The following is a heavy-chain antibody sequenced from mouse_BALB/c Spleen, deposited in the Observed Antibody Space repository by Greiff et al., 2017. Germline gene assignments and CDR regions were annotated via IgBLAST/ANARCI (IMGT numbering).Heavy chain of an antibody. J-gene: IGHJ2*01. CDR2: INSNGGST. CDR1: GFTFSSYY. Sequence: EVMLVESGGGLVKLGGSLKLSCAASGFTFSSYYMSWVRQTPEKRLELVAAINSNGGSTYYPDTVKGRFTISRDNAKNTLYLQMSSLKSEDTALYYCARGIYYYPDYWGQGTTLTVSS. V-gene: IGHV5-6-2*01. D-gene: IGHD1-1*01. CDR3: ARGIYYYPDY.